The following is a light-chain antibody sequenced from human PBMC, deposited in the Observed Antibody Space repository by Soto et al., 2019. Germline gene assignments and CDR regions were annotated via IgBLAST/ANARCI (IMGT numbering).Light chain of an antibody. CDR3: AAWDDGHNVFYV. V-gene: IGLV1-44*01. CDR2: RNN. Sequence: QSVLTQPPSASGTPGQRVTVCCSGSSSNIGRNTVHWYQQLPGAAPKLLIYRNNQRPSGVPDRFSGSKSGTSASLAISGLQSEDEGDYYCAAWDDGHNVFYVFGTGTKVTVL. CDR1: SSNIGRNT. J-gene: IGLJ1*01.